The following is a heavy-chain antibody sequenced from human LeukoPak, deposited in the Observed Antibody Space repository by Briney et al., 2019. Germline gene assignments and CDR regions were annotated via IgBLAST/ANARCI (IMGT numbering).Heavy chain of an antibody. CDR2: IYSGGST. D-gene: IGHD4-17*01. V-gene: IGHV3-66*02. J-gene: IGHJ6*02. CDR1: GFTVSSNY. CDR3: ARGPGNYGDYVGYYGMDV. Sequence: GGSLRLSCAASGFTVSSNYMCWVRQAPGKGLEWVSVIYSGGSTYYADSVKGRFTISRDNSKNTLYLQMNSLRAEDTAVYYCARGPGNYGDYVGYYGMDVWGQGTTVTVSS.